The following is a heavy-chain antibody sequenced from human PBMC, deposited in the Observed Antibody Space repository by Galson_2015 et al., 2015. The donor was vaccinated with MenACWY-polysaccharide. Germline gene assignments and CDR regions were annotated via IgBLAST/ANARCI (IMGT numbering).Heavy chain of an antibody. J-gene: IGHJ2*01. CDR3: ARGFASGYHYWYFDL. D-gene: IGHD3-3*01. CDR2: MSGRRGST. Sequence: SLRLSCAASGFDFSSYAMSWVRQAPGKGLEWVSTMSGRRGSTYYADSVKGRFTISRDNSKNTLYLQMNSLRAEDTAVYYCARGFASGYHYWYFDLWGRGTLVTVSS. CDR1: GFDFSSYA. V-gene: IGHV3-23*01.